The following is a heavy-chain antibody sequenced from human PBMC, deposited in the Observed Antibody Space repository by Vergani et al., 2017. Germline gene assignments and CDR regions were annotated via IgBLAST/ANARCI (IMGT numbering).Heavy chain of an antibody. J-gene: IGHJ4*02. CDR3: ARDTPGDFDY. CDR1: GGTFSSYA. CDR2: LVPMFGTS. V-gene: IGHV1-69*01. D-gene: IGHD3-10*01. Sequence: QVQLVQSGAKVKRPGSSVKVSCKTSGGTFSSYAISWVRQAPGQVLEWMGGLVPMFGTSDYAQKFQGRVTITADESTSTVYMELSSLRSDDTAVYYCARDTPGDFDYWGQGTLVTVSS.